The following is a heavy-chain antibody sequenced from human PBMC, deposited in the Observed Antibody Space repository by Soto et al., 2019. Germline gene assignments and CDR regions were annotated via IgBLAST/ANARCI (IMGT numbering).Heavy chain of an antibody. V-gene: IGHV2-5*02. CDR1: GFSLSTSGVG. J-gene: IGHJ6*03. Sequence: PTLVNPTQTLTLTCTFSGFSLSTSGVGVGWIRQPPGKALEWLALIYWDDDKRYSPSLKSRLTITKDTSKNQVVLTMTNMDPAGTAPYYCARFFMVRGVAKVYYYMDVWAKGPRSPSP. CDR3: ARFFMVRGVAKVYYYMDV. D-gene: IGHD3-10*01. CDR2: IYWDDDK.